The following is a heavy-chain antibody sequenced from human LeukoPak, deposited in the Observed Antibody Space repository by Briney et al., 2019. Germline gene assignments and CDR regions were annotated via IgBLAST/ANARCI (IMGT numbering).Heavy chain of an antibody. CDR2: IIPMFGVP. J-gene: IGHJ3*01. CDR3: VRGRVMRGTYYVAGQDALDV. Sequence: SVKASCKASGGTFSNYAINWVRQAPGQGLEWMGEIIPMFGVPNYAQKFQGRVTLTADESTSTAYMELSSLRSEDTAVYYCVRGRVMRGTYYVAGQDALDVWGQGTMVTVSS. D-gene: IGHD3-16*01. CDR1: GGTFSNYA. V-gene: IGHV1-69*13.